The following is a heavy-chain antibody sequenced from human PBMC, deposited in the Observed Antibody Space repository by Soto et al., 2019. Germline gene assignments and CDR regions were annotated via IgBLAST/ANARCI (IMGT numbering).Heavy chain of an antibody. J-gene: IGHJ4*01. V-gene: IGHV1-69*13. CDR2: IIPIFGTA. Sequence: SVKVSCTDSGGTFRSYAISWVRQAPGQGLEWMGGIIPIFGTANYAQKFQGRVTITADESTSTAYMELSSLRSEDTAVYYCARDRGSSQPFDYWGHGTLFTVSS. CDR1: GGTFRSYA. CDR3: ARDRGSSQPFDY. D-gene: IGHD6-6*01.